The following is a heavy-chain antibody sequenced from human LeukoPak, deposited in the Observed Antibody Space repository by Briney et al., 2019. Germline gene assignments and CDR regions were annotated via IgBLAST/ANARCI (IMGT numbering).Heavy chain of an antibody. CDR1: GFTFSSYA. J-gene: IGHJ4*02. CDR2: IWYDGSNK. CDR3: ARGNDYGDYVWKEYFDY. D-gene: IGHD4-17*01. Sequence: GGSLRLSCAASGFTFSSYAMSWVRQAPGKGLEWVAVIWYDGSNKYYADSVKGRFTISRDNSKNTLYLQMNSLRAEDTAVYYCARGNDYGDYVWKEYFDYWGQGTLVTVSS. V-gene: IGHV3-33*08.